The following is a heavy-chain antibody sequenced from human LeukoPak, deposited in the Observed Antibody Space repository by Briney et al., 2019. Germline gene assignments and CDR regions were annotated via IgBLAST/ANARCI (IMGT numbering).Heavy chain of an antibody. Sequence: GGSLSLSCAASGFGFSSYSMNWVRQAPGKGLEWGSNISISNTNIYYAVSVKGRFTISRDNSKNTLYLQMNSLRAEDTAVYYCARSYSSTPQYYYYYYMDVWGKGTTVTVSS. CDR1: GFGFSSYS. J-gene: IGHJ6*03. CDR3: ARSYSSTPQYYYYYYMDV. D-gene: IGHD6-13*01. CDR2: ISISNTNI. V-gene: IGHV3-48*01.